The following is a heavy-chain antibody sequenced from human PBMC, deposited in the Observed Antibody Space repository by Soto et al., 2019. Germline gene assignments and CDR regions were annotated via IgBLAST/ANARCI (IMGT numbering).Heavy chain of an antibody. J-gene: IGHJ4*02. D-gene: IGHD3-16*01. V-gene: IGHV3-7*03. CDR2: IKQDGSEK. CDR1: GFTLSDYW. CDR3: VRGVGYVFDY. Sequence: QVVESGGGLVQPGGSLRLSCVASGFTLSDYWMNWVRQAPGKGLEWVAIIKQDGSEKHYADSVKGRFTISRDNTKNSVYLQMSSLTVEDTAVYYCVRGVGYVFDYWGQGNLVTVSS.